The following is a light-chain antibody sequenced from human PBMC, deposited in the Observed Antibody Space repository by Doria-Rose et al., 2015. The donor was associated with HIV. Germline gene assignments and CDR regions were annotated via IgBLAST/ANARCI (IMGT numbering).Light chain of an antibody. CDR2: DGS. Sequence: DIVMTQTPGTLSLSPGGRATLSCRASQSFSRTYLAWYQQKPGQAPSLLIYDGSHRATGIPDRFSASGSGTDVTLTINRLEPEDFALYYCHQYGTSWTFGQGTKVEI. V-gene: IGKV3-20*01. CDR3: HQYGTSWT. J-gene: IGKJ1*01. CDR1: QSFSRTY.